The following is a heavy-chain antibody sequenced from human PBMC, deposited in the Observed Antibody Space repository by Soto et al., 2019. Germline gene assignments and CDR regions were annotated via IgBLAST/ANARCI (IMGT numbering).Heavy chain of an antibody. D-gene: IGHD5-18*01. CDR2: INHSGST. CDR1: GGSFSGYY. J-gene: IGHJ4*02. V-gene: IGHV4-34*01. CDR3: ASPGIQLWSKYDRRIFDY. Sequence: SETLSLTCAVYGGSFSGYYWSWIRQPPGKGLEWIGEINHSGSTNYNPSLKSRVTISVDTSKNQFSLKLSSVTAADTAVYYCASPGIQLWSKYDRRIFDYWGQGTLVTVSS.